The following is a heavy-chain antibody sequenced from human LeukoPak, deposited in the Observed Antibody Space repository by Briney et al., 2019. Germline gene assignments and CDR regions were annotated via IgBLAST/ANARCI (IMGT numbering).Heavy chain of an antibody. CDR3: ARAYSSGWYYFDY. V-gene: IGHV3-30-3*01. CDR2: ISYDGSNK. D-gene: IGHD6-19*01. Sequence: PGGSLRLSCAASGFTFSSYAMHWDRQAPGKGLEWVAVISYDGSNKYYADSVKGRFTISRDNSKNTLYLQMNSLRAEDTAVYYCARAYSSGWYYFDYWGQGTLVTVSS. J-gene: IGHJ4*02. CDR1: GFTFSSYA.